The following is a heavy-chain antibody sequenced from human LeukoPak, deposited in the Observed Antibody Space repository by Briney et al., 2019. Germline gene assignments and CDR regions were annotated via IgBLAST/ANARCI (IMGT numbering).Heavy chain of an antibody. J-gene: IGHJ4*02. CDR2: INHSGST. D-gene: IGHD2-2*01. CDR3: ARGARGLVVVPAAMPHFDY. V-gene: IGHV4-34*01. CDR1: GGSFSGYY. Sequence: SETLSLTCAVYGGSFSGYYWSWIRQPPGEGLEWIGEINHSGSTNYNPSLKSRVTISVDTSKNQFSLKLSSVTAADTAVYYCARGARGLVVVPAAMPHFDYWGQGTLVTVSS.